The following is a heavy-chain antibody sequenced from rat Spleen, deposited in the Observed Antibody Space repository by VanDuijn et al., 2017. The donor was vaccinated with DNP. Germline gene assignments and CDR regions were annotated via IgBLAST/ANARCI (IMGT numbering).Heavy chain of an antibody. V-gene: IGHV3-3*01. D-gene: IGHD4-1*01. Sequence: VRLQESGPGLVKPSQSLSLTCSVTDYSITSSYRWNWIRKFPGNKLEWMGYINGAGSTNYNPYLKSRISITREPTKKQFFLQVKSVTAEDDANYYCARWNDYGGYWGQGGMVTGSS. CDR1: DYSITSSYR. CDR2: INGAGST. J-gene: IGHJ2*01. CDR3: ARWNDYGGY.